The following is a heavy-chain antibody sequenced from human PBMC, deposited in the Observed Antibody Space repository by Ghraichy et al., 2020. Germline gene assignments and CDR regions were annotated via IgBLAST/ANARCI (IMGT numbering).Heavy chain of an antibody. V-gene: IGHV3-21*01. CDR3: ARGRFLEWLLGAFDI. Sequence: GGSLRLSCAASGFTFSSYSMNWVRQAPGKGLEWVSSISSSSSYIYYADSVKGRFTISRDNAKNSLYLQMNSLRAEDTAVYYCARGRFLEWLLGAFDIWGQGTMVTVSS. CDR2: ISSSSSYI. CDR1: GFTFSSYS. D-gene: IGHD3-3*01. J-gene: IGHJ3*02.